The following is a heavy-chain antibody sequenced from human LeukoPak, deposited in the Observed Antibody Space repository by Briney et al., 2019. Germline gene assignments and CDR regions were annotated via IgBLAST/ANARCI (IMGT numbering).Heavy chain of an antibody. CDR3: ARVHGSLAAAGSIDY. Sequence: GGSLRLSCAASGFTVSSNYMSWVRQAPGKGLEWVSVIYSGGSTYYADSVKGRFTISRDNSKNTLYLQMNSLRAEDTAVYYCARVHGSLAAAGSIDYWGQGTLVTVSS. J-gene: IGHJ4*02. D-gene: IGHD6-13*01. CDR2: IYSGGST. V-gene: IGHV3-53*01. CDR1: GFTVSSNY.